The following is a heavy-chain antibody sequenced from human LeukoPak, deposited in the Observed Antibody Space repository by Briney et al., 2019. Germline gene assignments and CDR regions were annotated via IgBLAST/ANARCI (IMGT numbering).Heavy chain of an antibody. Sequence: GGSLRLSCAASGFSFSIYAMDWVRHAPGKGLEWVAVISYDGSNTYYTDSVKGRFTISRDNSKNALFLQMNSLRVEDTAMYYCARSLYCSGGRCGGIDYWGQGTLVTVSS. D-gene: IGHD2-15*01. J-gene: IGHJ4*02. CDR2: ISYDGSNT. V-gene: IGHV3-30-3*01. CDR3: ARSLYCSGGRCGGIDY. CDR1: GFSFSIYA.